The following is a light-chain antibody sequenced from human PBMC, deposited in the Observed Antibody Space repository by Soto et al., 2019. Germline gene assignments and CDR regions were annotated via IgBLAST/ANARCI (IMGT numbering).Light chain of an antibody. CDR2: GAS. J-gene: IGKJ1*01. Sequence: EIVLTQSPGTLSLSPGEGATLSCRASQSVGGTFLAWYQQKGGQAPRLLIHGASNRATGIPDRFSGSGSGTDFTLTISRLEPEDFAVYYCQQYGGSPRTFCQGTQVEVK. CDR3: QQYGGSPRT. CDR1: QSVGGTF. V-gene: IGKV3-20*01.